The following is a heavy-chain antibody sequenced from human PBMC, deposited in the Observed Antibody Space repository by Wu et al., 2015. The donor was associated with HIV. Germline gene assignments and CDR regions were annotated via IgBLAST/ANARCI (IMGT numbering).Heavy chain of an antibody. CDR2: INPNSGGI. CDR1: GYTFVAYF. J-gene: IGHJ3*02. Sequence: QVQLVQSGAEVKKPGASVKVSCKASGYTFVAYFMHWVRQAPGQGLEWMGWINPNSGGINYAQKFQGRVTMTRDTSISTAYMELSRLRSDDTAVYYCARDMGHEGRQWLVQPGAFDIWGQGTMVTVSS. CDR3: ARDMGHEGRQWLVQPGAFDI. V-gene: IGHV1-2*02. D-gene: IGHD6-19*01.